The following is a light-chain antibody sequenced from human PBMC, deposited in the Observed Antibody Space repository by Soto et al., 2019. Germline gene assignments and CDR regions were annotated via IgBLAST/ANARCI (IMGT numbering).Light chain of an antibody. V-gene: IGLV2-23*03. J-gene: IGLJ2*01. CDR2: EGT. Sequence: QSVLTQPASVSGSPGQSITISCTGTNSDVGSYNLVSWYQQHPGKAPKLMIYEGTKRPSGVSNRFSGSKSGNTASLTISGLQAEDEAEYYCSSYAGSTTFVVFGGGTKVTVL. CDR3: SSYAGSTTFVV. CDR1: NSDVGSYNL.